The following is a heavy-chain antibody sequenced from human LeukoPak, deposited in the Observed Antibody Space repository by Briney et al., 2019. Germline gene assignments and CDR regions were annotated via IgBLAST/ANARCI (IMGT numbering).Heavy chain of an antibody. CDR2: IIPIFGTA. J-gene: IGHJ5*02. D-gene: IGHD6-19*01. Sequence: GSSVTVSCTASGGTFSIYAISWVRQAPGQGLEWMGGIIPIFGTANYAQKFQGRVTITADESTSTAYMELSSLRSEDTAVYYCAREVKQWLVEGTSWFDPWGQGTLVTVSS. V-gene: IGHV1-69*01. CDR3: AREVKQWLVEGTSWFDP. CDR1: GGTFSIYA.